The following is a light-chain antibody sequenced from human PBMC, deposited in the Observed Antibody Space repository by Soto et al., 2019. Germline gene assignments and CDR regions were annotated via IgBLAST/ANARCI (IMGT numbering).Light chain of an antibody. J-gene: IGKJ1*01. V-gene: IGKV3-20*01. CDR1: QSVSRSY. CDR2: GAS. Sequence: PGGRATLSCRASQSVSRSYLAWYQQKPGQAPRLVIYGASSRATGIPDRFSGSGSGTDFTLTISRLEPEDFAVYYCQQYGSSRWTFGQGTKVEIK. CDR3: QQYGSSRWT.